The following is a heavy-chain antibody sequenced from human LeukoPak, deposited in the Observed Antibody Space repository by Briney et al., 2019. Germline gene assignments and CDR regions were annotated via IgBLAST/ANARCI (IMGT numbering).Heavy chain of an antibody. CDR3: AKDLDCSGGTCHKAFDC. CDR1: GFTFSSYG. CDR2: IRHDGSDN. J-gene: IGHJ4*02. V-gene: IGHV3-30*02. Sequence: PAGSLSLSCAASGFTFSSYGMSWVRQAPGKGLEWVALIRHDGSDNYYAASVKRRFTTSRANSKNTLYLQMSRLRVEDTAVYYWAKDLDCSGGTCHKAFDCWGQGTLVTVSS. D-gene: IGHD2-15*01.